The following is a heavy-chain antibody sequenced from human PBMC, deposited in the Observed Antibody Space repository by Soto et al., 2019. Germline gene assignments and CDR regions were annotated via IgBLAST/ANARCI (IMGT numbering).Heavy chain of an antibody. D-gene: IGHD1-26*01. CDR3: ATQGRLGGNYYYGMDV. CDR2: ISAYNGNS. V-gene: IGHV1-18*04. J-gene: IGHJ6*02. Sequence: ASVKVSCKASGYTFTSYGISWVRQAPGQGLEWMGWISAYNGNSNYAQKLQGRVTMTTDTSTSTAYMELRSLRSDDTAVYYCATQGRLGGNYYYGMDVWGQGTTVTVSS. CDR1: GYTFTSYG.